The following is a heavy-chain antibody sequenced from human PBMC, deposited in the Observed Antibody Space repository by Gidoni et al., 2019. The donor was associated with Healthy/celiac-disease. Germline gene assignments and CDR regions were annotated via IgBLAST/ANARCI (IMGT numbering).Heavy chain of an antibody. J-gene: IGHJ4*02. D-gene: IGHD2-15*01. CDR2: ISSNGSTI. CDR1: GLLSSDYY. CDR3: SRDSFRARRTVAFDY. V-gene: IGHV3-11*01. Sequence: QAQLVEAGGGLVKPGGSRRLSCAASGLLSSDYYLSWIRQAPEKGLGLLSYISSNGSTIYYADSVRGRFTIPRDNATNSLYRQMHSLRAEDTAVYYCSRDSFRARRTVAFDYWGQGTLVTVSS.